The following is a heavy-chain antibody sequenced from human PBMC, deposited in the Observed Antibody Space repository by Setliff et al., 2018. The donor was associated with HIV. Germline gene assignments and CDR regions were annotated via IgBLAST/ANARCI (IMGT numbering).Heavy chain of an antibody. CDR2: IYRSGST. Sequence: SETLSLTCTVSGGSSSSSSFYWGWIRQPPGKGLEWIGNIYRSGSTYYNPSLRSRATISVDTSKNQFYLNLNSVTDADTALYYCARHKDSDYVWGSYRPDGFDIWGQGTTVTVSS. D-gene: IGHD3-16*02. V-gene: IGHV4-39*01. J-gene: IGHJ3*02. CDR1: GGSSSSSSFY. CDR3: ARHKDSDYVWGSYRPDGFDI.